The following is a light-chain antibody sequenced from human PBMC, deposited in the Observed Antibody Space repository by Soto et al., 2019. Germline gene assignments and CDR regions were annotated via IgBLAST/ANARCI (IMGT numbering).Light chain of an antibody. V-gene: IGKV1-33*01. CDR2: DAS. J-gene: IGKJ4*01. Sequence: DIQMTQSPSSLYASVGDKVTITCQASQDISNYLNWYQQKPGKAPKLLIYDASNLETGVPSRFSGSGSGTDITFTISSLQPEDIATYYCQQYDNLPLTLGGGTKVEIK. CDR1: QDISNY. CDR3: QQYDNLPLT.